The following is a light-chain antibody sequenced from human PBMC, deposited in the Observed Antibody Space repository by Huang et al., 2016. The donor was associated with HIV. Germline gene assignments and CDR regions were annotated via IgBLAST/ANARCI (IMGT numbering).Light chain of an antibody. CDR1: QSVGGN. CDR2: GAS. J-gene: IGKJ4*01. Sequence: ILLTQFPATLSVSQGQRVTLSCRASQSVGGNLAWYQQRPGQAPSLLIYGASTRVPTIPDRFSGSGSGTEYTLTISSLQSEDFAVYYCQQYDTWPPLTFGGGTKV. V-gene: IGKV3-15*01. CDR3: QQYDTWPPLT.